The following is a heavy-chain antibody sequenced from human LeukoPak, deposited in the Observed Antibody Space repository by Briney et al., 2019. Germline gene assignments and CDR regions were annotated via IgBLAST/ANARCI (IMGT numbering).Heavy chain of an antibody. V-gene: IGHV1-24*01. CDR1: GYTLTELS. D-gene: IGHD3-22*01. Sequence: ASVKVSCKVSGYTLTELSMHWVRQAPGKGLEWMGGFDPEDGETIYAQKFQGRVTMTEDTSTDTAYMELSSLRSEDTAVYYCATVARYYDSSGYSPYFDYWGQGTLVTVSS. J-gene: IGHJ4*02. CDR3: ATVARYYDSSGYSPYFDY. CDR2: FDPEDGET.